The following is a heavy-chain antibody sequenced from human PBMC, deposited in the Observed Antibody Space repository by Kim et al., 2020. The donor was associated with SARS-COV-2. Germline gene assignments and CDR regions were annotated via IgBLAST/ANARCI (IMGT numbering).Heavy chain of an antibody. J-gene: IGHJ6*02. V-gene: IGHV3-30*18. Sequence: GGSLRLSCAASGFTFSSYGMHWVRQAPGKGLEWVAVISYDGSNKYYADSVKGRFTISRDNSKNTLYLQMNSLRAEDTAVYYCAKIMAVGYSYAISYYYGMDVWGQGTTATVSS. CDR3: AKIMAVGYSYAISYYYGMDV. CDR2: ISYDGSNK. CDR1: GFTFSSYG. D-gene: IGHD5-18*01.